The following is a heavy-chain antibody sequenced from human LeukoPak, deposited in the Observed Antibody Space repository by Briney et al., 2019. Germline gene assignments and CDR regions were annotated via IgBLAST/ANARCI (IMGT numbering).Heavy chain of an antibody. D-gene: IGHD5-18*01. J-gene: IGHJ4*02. CDR2: ISSSSSYI. CDR3: ARDLDTAILDY. V-gene: IGHV3-21*01. Sequence: GGSLRLSCAASGFTEFTFSGYALSWVRQAPGKGLEWVSSISSSSSYIYYADSVKGRFTISRDNAKNSLYLQMNSLRAEDTAVYYCARDLDTAILDYWGQGTLVTVSS. CDR1: GFTEFTFSGYA.